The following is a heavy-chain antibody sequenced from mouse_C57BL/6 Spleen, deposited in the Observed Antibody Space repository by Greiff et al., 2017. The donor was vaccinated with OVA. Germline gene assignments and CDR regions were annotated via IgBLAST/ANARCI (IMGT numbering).Heavy chain of an antibody. CDR3: ARKAPFTTVVSPWYFDV. CDR2: ISDGGSYT. J-gene: IGHJ1*03. V-gene: IGHV5-4*01. CDR1: GFTFSSYA. D-gene: IGHD1-1*01. Sequence: EVQGVESGGGLVKPGGSLKLSCAASGFTFSSYAMSWVRQTPEKRLEWVATISDGGSYTYYPDNVKGRFTISRDNAKNNLYLQMSHLKSEDTAMYYCARKAPFTTVVSPWYFDVWGTGTTVTVSS.